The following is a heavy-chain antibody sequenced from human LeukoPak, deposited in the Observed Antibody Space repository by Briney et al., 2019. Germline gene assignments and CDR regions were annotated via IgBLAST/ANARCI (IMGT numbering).Heavy chain of an antibody. D-gene: IGHD6-19*01. CDR3: AKAAGWFDY. CDR2: ISGSGGST. Sequence: GGSLRLSCAASGFTVSNNFMSWVRQAPGKGLEWVSAISGSGGSTYYADSVKGRFTISRDNSKNTLYLQMNSLRAEDTAVYYCAKAAGWFDYWGQGTLVTVSS. J-gene: IGHJ4*02. V-gene: IGHV3-23*01. CDR1: GFTVSNNF.